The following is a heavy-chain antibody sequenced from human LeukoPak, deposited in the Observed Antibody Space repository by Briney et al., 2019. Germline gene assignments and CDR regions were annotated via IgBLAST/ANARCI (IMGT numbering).Heavy chain of an antibody. J-gene: IGHJ6*03. CDR1: GGSISNYY. CDR3: AREELVPGYCSGGSCYSGKNYYYYMDV. V-gene: IGHV4-59*01. CDR2: IYYSGST. Sequence: SETLSLTCTVSGGSISNYYWSWIRQPPGKGLEWIGYIYYSGSTNYNPSLTSRVTISLDTSKNQFSLKLSSVTAADTAVYYCAREELVPGYCSGGSCYSGKNYYYYMDVWGTGTTVTVSS. D-gene: IGHD2-15*01.